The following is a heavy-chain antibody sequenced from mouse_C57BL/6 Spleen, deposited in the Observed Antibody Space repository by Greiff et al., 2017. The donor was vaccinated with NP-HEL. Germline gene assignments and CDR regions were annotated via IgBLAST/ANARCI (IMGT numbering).Heavy chain of an antibody. J-gene: IGHJ4*01. CDR1: GYSITSGYY. Sequence: EVQLQESGPGLVKPSQSLSLTCSVPGYSITSGYYWNWIRPFPGNKLEWMGYISYDGSTNYNPSLNNRISITRDTSKNQFFMKLNYVTTEDTATEYCARDGRLRRGGWHAMDYWGQGTAVTVSS. CDR3: ARDGRLRRGGWHAMDY. D-gene: IGHD2-4*01. CDR2: ISYDGST. V-gene: IGHV3-6*01.